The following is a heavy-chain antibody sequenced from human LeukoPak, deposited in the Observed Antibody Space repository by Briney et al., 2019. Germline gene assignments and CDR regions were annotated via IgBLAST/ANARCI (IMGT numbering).Heavy chain of an antibody. CDR3: ARDPAYYDSSGLTDY. Sequence: GGSLRLSCAASGFTFSSYWMHWVRQAPGKGLVWVSHINSDGSSTSYADSVKGRFTISRDNAKNTLYLQMSSLRAEDTAVYYCARDPAYYDSSGLTDYWGQGTLVTVSS. CDR1: GFTFSSYW. CDR2: INSDGSST. D-gene: IGHD3-22*01. J-gene: IGHJ4*02. V-gene: IGHV3-74*01.